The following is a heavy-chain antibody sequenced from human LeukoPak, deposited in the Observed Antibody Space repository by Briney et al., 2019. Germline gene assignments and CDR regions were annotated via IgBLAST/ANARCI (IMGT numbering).Heavy chain of an antibody. CDR1: GYTFTSYG. V-gene: IGHV1-18*01. CDR3: ARDCYPYRPVNWFDP. Sequence: GASVKVSCKASGYTFTSYGISWVRQAPGQGLEWMGWISAYNGNTNYAQKLQGRVTMTTDTSTSTAYMELRSLRSDDTAVYYCARDCYPYRPVNWFDPWGQGTLVTVSS. J-gene: IGHJ5*02. D-gene: IGHD1-26*01. CDR2: ISAYNGNT.